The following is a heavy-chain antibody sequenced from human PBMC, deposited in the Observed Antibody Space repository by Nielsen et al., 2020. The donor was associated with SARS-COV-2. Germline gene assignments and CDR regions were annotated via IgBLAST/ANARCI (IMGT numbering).Heavy chain of an antibody. J-gene: IGHJ4*02. D-gene: IGHD1-26*01. Sequence: GGSLRLSCAASGFSFSGYWMTWIRQAPGKGLEWVSYISSSTTYINYADSVKGRFTISRDNAKNSLYLQMHSLRAEDTAVYYCAKGLSGSYYEAFDYWGQGTLVTVSS. V-gene: IGHV3-11*06. CDR2: ISSSTTYI. CDR1: GFSFSGYW. CDR3: AKGLSGSYYEAFDY.